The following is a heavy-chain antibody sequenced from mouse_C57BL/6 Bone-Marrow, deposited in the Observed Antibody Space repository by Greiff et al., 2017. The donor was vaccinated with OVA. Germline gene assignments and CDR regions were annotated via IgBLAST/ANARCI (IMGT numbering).Heavy chain of an antibody. CDR2: INSDGGST. V-gene: IGHV5-2*01. CDR1: ESKFPPNN. D-gene: IGHD4-1*01. CDR3: ARHSLTGTWFAY. Sequence: DVKLVESGGGLVQPGDSLKLPCESNESKFPPNNMSWVRKTPEKSLELVAAINSDGGSTYYPDTMERRFIISRDNTKKTLYLQMSSLRSEDTALYYCARHSLTGTWFAYWGQGTLVTVSA. J-gene: IGHJ3*01.